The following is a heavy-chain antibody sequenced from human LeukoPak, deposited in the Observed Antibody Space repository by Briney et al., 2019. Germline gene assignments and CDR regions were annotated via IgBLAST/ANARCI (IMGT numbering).Heavy chain of an antibody. CDR3: ARYYYGSGSEFRYYFDY. V-gene: IGHV5-10-1*01. D-gene: IGHD3-10*01. Sequence: GESLKISCKGSGYSFTSYWISWVRQLPGKGLEWMGRIDPSDSYTKYSPSFQGHVTISADKSISTAYLQWSSLKASDTAMYYCARYYYGSGSEFRYYFDYWGQGTLVTVSS. J-gene: IGHJ4*02. CDR2: IDPSDSYT. CDR1: GYSFTSYW.